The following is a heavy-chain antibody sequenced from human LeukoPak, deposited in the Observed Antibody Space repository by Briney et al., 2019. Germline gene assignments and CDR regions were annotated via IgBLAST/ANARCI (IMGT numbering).Heavy chain of an antibody. D-gene: IGHD2-2*01. CDR3: ATSRGYYYYMDV. CDR1: GFTISTYA. V-gene: IGHV3-64*01. Sequence: GGSLRLSCVASGFTISTYAMHWVRQAPGKGLEYVSAISSNGGTTYYANSVKGRFTISRDNSKNTLYLQMGSLRAEDMAAYYCATSRGYYYYMDVWGKGATVTISS. J-gene: IGHJ6*03. CDR2: ISSNGGTT.